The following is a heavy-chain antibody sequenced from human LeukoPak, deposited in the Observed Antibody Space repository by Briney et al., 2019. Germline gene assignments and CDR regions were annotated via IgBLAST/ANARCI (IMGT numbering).Heavy chain of an antibody. CDR3: ARMHYYDSSGYYFDY. J-gene: IGHJ4*02. CDR2: IIPILGIA. V-gene: IGHV1-69*02. Sequence: ASVKVSCKASGGTFSSYTISLVRQAPGQGLEWMGRIIPILGIANYAQKFQGRVTITADKSTSTAYMELSSLRSEDTAVYYCARMHYYDSSGYYFDYWGQGTLVTVSS. CDR1: GGTFSSYT. D-gene: IGHD3-22*01.